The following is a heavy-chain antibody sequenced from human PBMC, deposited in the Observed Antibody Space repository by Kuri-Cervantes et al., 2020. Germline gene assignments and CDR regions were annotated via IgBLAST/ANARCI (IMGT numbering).Heavy chain of an antibody. Sequence: GESLKISCAASGFTFSDYYMTWIRQAPGKGLERVSYISSGGSSIYYADSVKGRFTISRDNSKNTLYLQMNSLRAEDTAVYYCARAPEWELLHYFDYWGQGTLVTVSS. D-gene: IGHD1-26*01. V-gene: IGHV3-11*04. CDR1: GFTFSDYY. CDR3: ARAPEWELLHYFDY. CDR2: ISSGGSSI. J-gene: IGHJ4*02.